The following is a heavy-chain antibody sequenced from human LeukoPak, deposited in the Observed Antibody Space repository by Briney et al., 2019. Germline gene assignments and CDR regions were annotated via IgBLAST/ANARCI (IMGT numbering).Heavy chain of an antibody. J-gene: IGHJ4*02. V-gene: IGHV3-53*01. CDR2: IYADGRT. D-gene: IGHD4-17*01. Sequence: PGGSLRLSCAASGLTVSTNYFSWVRQAPGKGLEWVSVIYADGRTYYADSVKGRFTISRDNSKNTLSLQMNRLRAEDTAVYYCARDPTSMVTMGDYWGQGTLVTVFS. CDR1: GLTVSTNY. CDR3: ARDPTSMVTMGDY.